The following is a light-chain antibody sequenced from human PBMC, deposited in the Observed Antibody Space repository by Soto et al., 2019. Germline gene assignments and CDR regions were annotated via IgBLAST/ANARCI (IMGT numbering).Light chain of an antibody. Sequence: SYELTQPPSVSVAPGKTARITCGGNHIGSKSVHWYQQKPGQAPVLVIYYDSDRPSGIPERFSGSNSGNTATLTISRVEAGDEADYYCQVWDSSSDPVVFGGGTKLTVL. CDR3: QVWDSSSDPVV. CDR2: YDS. CDR1: HIGSKS. V-gene: IGLV3-21*04. J-gene: IGLJ2*01.